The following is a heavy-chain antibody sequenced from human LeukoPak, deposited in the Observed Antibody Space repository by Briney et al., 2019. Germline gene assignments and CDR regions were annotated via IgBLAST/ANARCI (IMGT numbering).Heavy chain of an antibody. J-gene: IGHJ4*02. Sequence: SQTLSLTCSVSGDPISTGGYYWSWIRQHPGKGLEWIGYIHYSGSTDYNPSLKSRVTLSLDTSKNQFSLKLSSVTAADTAVYYCARETPNKEFDYWGQGTLVTVSS. D-gene: IGHD2/OR15-2a*01. V-gene: IGHV4-31*03. CDR1: GDPISTGGYY. CDR3: ARETPNKEFDY. CDR2: IHYSGST.